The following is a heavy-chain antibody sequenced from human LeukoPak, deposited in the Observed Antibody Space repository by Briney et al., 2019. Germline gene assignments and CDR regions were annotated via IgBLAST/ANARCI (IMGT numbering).Heavy chain of an antibody. V-gene: IGHV1-69*05. J-gene: IGHJ4*02. Sequence: SVKVSCKASGGTFSSYAISWVRQAPGQGLEWMGGIIPIFGTANYAQKFQGRVTITTDESTSTAYMELSSLRSEDTAVYYCARAPYYDILTGYSSPPDYWGQGTLVTVSS. D-gene: IGHD3-9*01. CDR2: IIPIFGTA. CDR3: ARAPYYDILTGYSSPPDY. CDR1: GGTFSSYA.